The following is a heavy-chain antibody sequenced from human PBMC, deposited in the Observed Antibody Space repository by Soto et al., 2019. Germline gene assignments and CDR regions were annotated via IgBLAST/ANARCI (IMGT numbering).Heavy chain of an antibody. CDR2: IYSGGTT. CDR3: ARIPSSYSNYFDY. V-gene: IGHV3-66*01. CDR1: GFTVTSYY. Sequence: PGGSLRLSCAASGFTVTSYYMSWVRQAPGKGLEWVSLIYSGGTTYYADSVKGRFTISRDISKNTLYLQMNSLRAEDTAVYYCARIPSSYSNYFDYWGQGTPVTVSS. J-gene: IGHJ4*02. D-gene: IGHD4-4*01.